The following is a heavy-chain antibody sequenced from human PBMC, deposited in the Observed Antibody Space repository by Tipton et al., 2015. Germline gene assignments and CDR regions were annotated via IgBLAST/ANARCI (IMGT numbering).Heavy chain of an antibody. CDR1: GGSISGAYNY. CDR2: IFYSGSA. CDR3: ARGHRPLRMFGVVTINWFDP. Sequence: RSLRLSCTVSGGSISGAYNYWSWIRQHPTKGLEWIGYIFYSGSAFSNPSLKSRVTISVDTSENQFSLKLSSVTAADTAVYYCARGHRPLRMFGVVTINWFDPWGQGTLVTVSS. J-gene: IGHJ5*02. D-gene: IGHD3-3*01. V-gene: IGHV4-31*02.